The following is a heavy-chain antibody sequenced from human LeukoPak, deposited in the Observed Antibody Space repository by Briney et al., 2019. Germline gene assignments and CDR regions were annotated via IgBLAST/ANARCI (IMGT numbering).Heavy chain of an antibody. CDR1: GYTFTSYG. V-gene: IGHV1-18*01. Sequence: ASVKVSCKASGYTFTSYGISWVRQAPGQGLEWMGWISAYNGNTNYARKLQGRVTMTTDTSTSTAYMELRSLRSDDTAVYYCARYPGFTIRNWFDPWGQGTLVTVSS. CDR2: ISAYNGNT. CDR3: ARYPGFTIRNWFDP. D-gene: IGHD3-3*01. J-gene: IGHJ5*02.